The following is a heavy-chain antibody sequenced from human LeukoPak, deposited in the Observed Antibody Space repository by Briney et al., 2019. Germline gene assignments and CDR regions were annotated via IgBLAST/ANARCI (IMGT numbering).Heavy chain of an antibody. CDR1: GLTFSSYA. Sequence: GGSLRLSCAASGLTFSSYAMSWVRQAPGKGLEWVSAISGSGGSTYYADSVKGRFTISRDNSKNTLYLQMNSLRAEDTAVYYCVSCYSARGTFDYWGQGTLVTVSS. D-gene: IGHD2-15*01. V-gene: IGHV3-23*01. J-gene: IGHJ4*02. CDR2: ISGSGGST. CDR3: VSCYSARGTFDY.